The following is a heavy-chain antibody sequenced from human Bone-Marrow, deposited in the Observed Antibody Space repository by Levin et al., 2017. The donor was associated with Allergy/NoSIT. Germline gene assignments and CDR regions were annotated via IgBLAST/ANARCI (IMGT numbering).Heavy chain of an antibody. V-gene: IGHV4-4*07. CDR1: AGSIGDFY. Sequence: GSLRLSCSVSAGSIGDFYWTWVRQTAGTGLEWIGRMHTSQGPIYNPSLRSRLSMSLDTSNNEFSLNLRSVTVADTAQYYCARSDPRSPFKAFDLWGQGILVTVSS. J-gene: IGHJ5*02. CDR3: ARSDPRSPFKAFDL. CDR2: MHTSQGP. D-gene: IGHD2-21*01.